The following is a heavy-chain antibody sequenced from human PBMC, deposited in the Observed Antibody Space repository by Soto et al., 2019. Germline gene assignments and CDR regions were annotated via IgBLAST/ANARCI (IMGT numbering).Heavy chain of an antibody. CDR2: FDPEDGET. CDR1: GYTLTELS. D-gene: IGHD2-15*01. J-gene: IGHJ4*02. Sequence: QVQLVQSGAEVKKPGASVKVSCKVSGYTLTELSMHWVRQAPGKGLEWMGGFDPEDGETIYAKKFQGRVTMTEDTSTDTAYMELSSLRSEDTAVYYCATGLACCSGGSCYAPLFDYWGQGTLVTVSS. V-gene: IGHV1-24*01. CDR3: ATGLACCSGGSCYAPLFDY.